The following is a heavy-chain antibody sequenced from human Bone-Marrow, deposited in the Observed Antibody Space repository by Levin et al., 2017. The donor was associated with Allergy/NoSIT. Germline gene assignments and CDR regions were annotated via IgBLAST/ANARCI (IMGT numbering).Heavy chain of an antibody. J-gene: IGHJ4*02. V-gene: IGHV4-38-2*01. CDR1: GYSISSDYY. CDR3: ARTLGYCSGDSCYFYFDY. CDR2: IYHSGST. Sequence: SETLSLTCAVSGYSISSDYYWGWIRQPPGEGLEWIGNIYHSGSTYYNPSPKSRLTISVDTSKNQFSLKVTSVTAADTAVYYCARTLGYCSGDSCYFYFDYWGRGTLVTVSS. D-gene: IGHD2-15*01.